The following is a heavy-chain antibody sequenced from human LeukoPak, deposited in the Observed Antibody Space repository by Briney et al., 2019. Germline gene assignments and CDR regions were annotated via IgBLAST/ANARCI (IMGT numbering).Heavy chain of an antibody. CDR1: GGSFSGYY. CDR3: ARGLRKIAAAAPNLDY. CDR2: INHSGST. J-gene: IGHJ4*02. V-gene: IGHV4-34*01. Sequence: SETLSLTCAVYGGSFSGYYWSWIRQPPGKGLKWIGEINHSGSTNYNPSLKSRVTISVDTSKNQFSLKLSSVTAADTAVYYCARGLRKIAAAAPNLDYWGQRTLVTVSS. D-gene: IGHD6-13*01.